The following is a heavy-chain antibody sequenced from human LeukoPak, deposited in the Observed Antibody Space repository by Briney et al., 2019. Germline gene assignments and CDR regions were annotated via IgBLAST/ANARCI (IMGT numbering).Heavy chain of an antibody. CDR3: ARALGYDPPAY. CDR2: IIPILGIA. CDR1: GGTFTSYT. J-gene: IGHJ4*02. V-gene: IGHV1-69*02. D-gene: IGHD5-12*01. Sequence: SVKVSCKASGGTFTSYTISWVRQAPGQGLEWMGRIIPILGIANYAQKFQGRVTITADKSTSTAYMELSSLRSEDTAVYYCARALGYDPPAYWGQGTLVTVSS.